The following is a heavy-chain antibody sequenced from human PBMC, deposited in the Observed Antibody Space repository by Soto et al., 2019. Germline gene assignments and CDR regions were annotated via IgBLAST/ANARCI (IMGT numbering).Heavy chain of an antibody. D-gene: IGHD3-10*01. J-gene: IGHJ4*02. CDR1: GYIFTSYY. CDR2: INPSGGST. Sequence: QVRLLQSGAEVKKPGASVKVSCKAFGYIFTSYYMHWVRQAPGQGLEWMGIINPSGGSTTYAQKFQGRVTMTRDTSTSTVYMELSSLRSEDTAVYYCAREGLRSIRGVRYFDYWGQGTLVTVSS. V-gene: IGHV1-46*01. CDR3: AREGLRSIRGVRYFDY.